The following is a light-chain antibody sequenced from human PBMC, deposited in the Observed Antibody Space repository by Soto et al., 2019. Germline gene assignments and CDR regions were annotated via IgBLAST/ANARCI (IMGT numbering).Light chain of an antibody. Sequence: QSALTQPRSVSGSPGQSVTISCTGTSSDVGGYNYVSWYQEHPGKAPKLMIYDVSKRPSGVPDRFSGSRSGNTASLTISGLQADDEADYYCSSYAGSNTFVVFGGGTKVTVL. CDR3: SSYAGSNTFVV. CDR2: DVS. CDR1: SSDVGGYNY. J-gene: IGLJ2*01. V-gene: IGLV2-11*01.